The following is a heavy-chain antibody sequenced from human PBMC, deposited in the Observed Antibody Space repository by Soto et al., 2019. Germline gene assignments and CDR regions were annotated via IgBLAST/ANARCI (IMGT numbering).Heavy chain of an antibody. V-gene: IGHV5-10-1*01. CDR3: FTTTVTRSPFDY. CDR2: IDPSDSYT. J-gene: IGHJ4*02. Sequence: GESLKISCKGSGYSFTSYWISWVRQMPGKGLEWMGRIDPSDSYTNYSPSFQGHVTISADKSISTAYLQWSSLKASDTAMYCRFTTTVTRSPFDYWGQGTLVTVSS. D-gene: IGHD4-17*01. CDR1: GYSFTSYW.